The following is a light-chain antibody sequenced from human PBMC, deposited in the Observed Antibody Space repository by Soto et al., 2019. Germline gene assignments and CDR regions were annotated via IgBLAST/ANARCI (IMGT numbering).Light chain of an antibody. J-gene: IGKJ1*01. Sequence: ETVLTQSPATLSLSPGDRTTLSCRASQSITTYLAWYQQKTGQAPKLLFYDASNGATGIPARFSASGSGTDFTLTISSLEPEDSAVYYCQQRSSWWTFGQGTKVEIK. CDR1: QSITTY. CDR2: DAS. V-gene: IGKV3-11*01. CDR3: QQRSSWWT.